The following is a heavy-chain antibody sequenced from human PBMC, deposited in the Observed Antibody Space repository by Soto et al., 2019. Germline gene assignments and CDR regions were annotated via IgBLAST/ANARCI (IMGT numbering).Heavy chain of an antibody. J-gene: IGHJ5*02. CDR1: GYTRTSYG. CDR3: ARHSIGCSRSPSHGSDP. D-gene: IGHD2-15*01. Sequence: ASVKVSCKASGYTRTSYGLSWVRPAPGQGLEWMGWFSAYNGITSHEQELQGIVAMTTDPSTSTAYLELRSLRSDVTAVYYSARHSIGCSRSPSHGSDPCGEGSQVTVSS. CDR2: FSAYNGIT. V-gene: IGHV1-18*04.